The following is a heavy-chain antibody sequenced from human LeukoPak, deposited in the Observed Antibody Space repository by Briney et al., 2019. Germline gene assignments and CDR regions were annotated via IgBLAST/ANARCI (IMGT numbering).Heavy chain of an antibody. CDR1: GGSFSGCY. Sequence: SETLSLTCAVYGGSFSGCYWSWIRQPPGQGLEWIGEINHSGSTNYNPSLKSRVTISVDTSKNQFSLKLSSVTAADTAVYYCARTSIAARPTDYWGQGTLVTVSS. D-gene: IGHD6-6*01. CDR2: INHSGST. V-gene: IGHV4-34*01. CDR3: ARTSIAARPTDY. J-gene: IGHJ4*02.